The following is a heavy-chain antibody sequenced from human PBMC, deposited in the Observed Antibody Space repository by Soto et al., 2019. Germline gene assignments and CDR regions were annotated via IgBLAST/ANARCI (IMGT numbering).Heavy chain of an antibody. D-gene: IGHD3-9*01. CDR2: INHSGST. CDR3: ARGRLRYFDWLLHPGPDY. Sequence: SSETLSLTCAVYGGSFSGYYWSWIRQPPGKGLEWIGEINHSGSTNYNPSLKSRVTISVDTSKNQFSLKLSSVTAADTAVYYCARGRLRYFDWLLHPGPDYWGQGTLVTAPQ. J-gene: IGHJ4*02. CDR1: GGSFSGYY. V-gene: IGHV4-34*01.